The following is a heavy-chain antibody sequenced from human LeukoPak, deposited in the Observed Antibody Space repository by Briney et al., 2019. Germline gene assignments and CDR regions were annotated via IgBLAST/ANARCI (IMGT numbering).Heavy chain of an antibody. Sequence: PGGSLRLSCTASGFSFGSYWMSWVRQAPGKGLEWVATINQDGSEKYYVDSVKGRFTISRDNAKNSLYLQMNSLRVEDTSIFYCARDRHHYGSGILLPFSYWGQGTLVTVSS. J-gene: IGHJ4*02. CDR1: GFSFGSYW. CDR2: INQDGSEK. V-gene: IGHV3-7*01. D-gene: IGHD3-10*01. CDR3: ARDRHHYGSGILLPFSY.